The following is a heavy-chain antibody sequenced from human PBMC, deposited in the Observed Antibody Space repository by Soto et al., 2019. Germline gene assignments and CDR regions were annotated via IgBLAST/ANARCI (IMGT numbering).Heavy chain of an antibody. Sequence: PGGSLRLSCAASGLTFSIYAMSWVRQAPGKGLEWVSGISGSGGTTYYADSVKGRFTISRDNSKNTLVLQMNSLRAEDTAVYFCARDRYVFDYWGQGALVTVSS. V-gene: IGHV3-23*01. D-gene: IGHD3-16*01. CDR2: ISGSGGTT. CDR1: GLTFSIYA. J-gene: IGHJ4*02. CDR3: ARDRYVFDY.